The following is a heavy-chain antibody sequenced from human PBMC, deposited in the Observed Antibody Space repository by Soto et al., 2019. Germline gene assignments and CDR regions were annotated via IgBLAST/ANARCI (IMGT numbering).Heavy chain of an antibody. J-gene: IGHJ5*02. CDR2: IYHSGST. D-gene: IGHD3-16*02. CDR3: ASVVFHDYIWGSYRYPWFDP. V-gene: IGHV4-4*02. CDR1: SGSISSSNW. Sequence: PSETLSLTYAVSSGSISSSNWWSWVRQPPGKGLEWIGEIYHSGSTNYNPSLKSRVTISVDKSKNQFSLKLSSVTAADTAVYYCASVVFHDYIWGSYRYPWFDPWGQGTLVTVSS.